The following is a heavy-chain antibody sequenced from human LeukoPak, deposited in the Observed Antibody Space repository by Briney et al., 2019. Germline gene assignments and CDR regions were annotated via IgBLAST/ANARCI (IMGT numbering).Heavy chain of an antibody. CDR1: GFTFTSYT. CDR2: IRTSGGVV. Sequence: GGSLRLSCAASGFTFTSYTMNWVRQAPGKGLEWISYIRTSGGVVSYADSVRGRFTISTDSAKNSLYLQMNSLRDDDTAVYYCVRDQFYAFDVWGQGTMVTVSS. CDR3: VRDQFYAFDV. V-gene: IGHV3-48*02. J-gene: IGHJ3*01.